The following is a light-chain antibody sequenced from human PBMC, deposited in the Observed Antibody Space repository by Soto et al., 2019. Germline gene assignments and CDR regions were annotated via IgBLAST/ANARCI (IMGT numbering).Light chain of an antibody. CDR2: AAS. V-gene: IGKV1-27*01. CDR3: QSYNSAPCT. Sequence: DIPMTQSPSSLSASVGDRVTITCRASQGITDYLAWYQQKPGQVPNLLIYAASTLQSGVPSRFSGSGSGTDFTLTITGLQPEDVATYYCQSYNSAPCTFGQGTKVEIK. J-gene: IGKJ1*01. CDR1: QGITDY.